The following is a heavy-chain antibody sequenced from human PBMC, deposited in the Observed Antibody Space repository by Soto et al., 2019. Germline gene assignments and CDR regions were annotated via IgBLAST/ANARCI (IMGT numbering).Heavy chain of an antibody. D-gene: IGHD3-22*01. V-gene: IGHV1-2*04. CDR3: ARSYYDSSGYYLNWFDP. Sequence: ASVKVSCKASGYTFTGYYMHWVLQAPGQGLEWMGWINPNSGGTNYAQKFQGWVTMTRDTSISTAYMELSRLRSDDTAVYYCARSYYDSSGYYLNWFDPWGQGTLVTVSS. J-gene: IGHJ5*02. CDR1: GYTFTGYY. CDR2: INPNSGGT.